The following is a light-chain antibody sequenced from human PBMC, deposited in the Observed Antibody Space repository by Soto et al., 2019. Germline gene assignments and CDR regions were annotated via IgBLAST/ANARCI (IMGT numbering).Light chain of an antibody. J-gene: IGKJ4*01. Sequence: DIQMTQSPSSVSASVGDTVTITCRASQVISSWLAWYQHKPGSAPKLLIYKASNLQPGVPSRFSGSGSGADYTFTLTIRNLQPEDFATYYCHQASSFPLTFGGGTKVEIK. CDR2: KAS. CDR3: HQASSFPLT. V-gene: IGKV1-12*01. CDR1: QVISSW.